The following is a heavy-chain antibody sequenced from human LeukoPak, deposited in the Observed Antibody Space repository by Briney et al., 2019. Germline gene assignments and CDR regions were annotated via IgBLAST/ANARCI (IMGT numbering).Heavy chain of an antibody. J-gene: IGHJ4*02. CDR1: GGSITSYY. V-gene: IGHV4-59*12. CDR2: IYYSGRT. D-gene: IGHD5-18*01. CDR3: ARADTAIGPYYFDY. Sequence: PSETLSLTCTVSGGSITSYYWSWIRQPPGKGLEWVGYIYYSGRTNYNPSLKSRVTISVDTSKNQFSLKLSSVTAADTAVYYCARADTAIGPYYFDYWGQGTLVTVSS.